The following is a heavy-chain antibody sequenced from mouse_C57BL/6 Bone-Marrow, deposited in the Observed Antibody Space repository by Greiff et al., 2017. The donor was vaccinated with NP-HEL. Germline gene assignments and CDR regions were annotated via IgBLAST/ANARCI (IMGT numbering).Heavy chain of an antibody. V-gene: IGHV5-6*01. CDR3: ARLTTVVARDY. CDR2: ISSGGSYT. D-gene: IGHD1-1*01. CDR1: GFTFSSYG. Sequence: EVQLQESGGDLVKPGGSLKLSCAASGFTFSSYGMSWVRQTPDKRLEWVATISSGGSYTYYPDSVKGRFTISRDNAKNTLYLQMSSLKSEDTAMYYCARLTTVVARDYWGQGTTLTVSS. J-gene: IGHJ2*01.